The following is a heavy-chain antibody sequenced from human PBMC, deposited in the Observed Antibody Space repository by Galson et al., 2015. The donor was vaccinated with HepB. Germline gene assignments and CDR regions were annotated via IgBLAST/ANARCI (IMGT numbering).Heavy chain of an antibody. CDR3: ARDRTPLHCSSTSCYEGWFDP. CDR1: SDSISGYY. V-gene: IGHV4-59*01. D-gene: IGHD2-2*01. CDR2: SYYIGNT. J-gene: IGHJ5*02. Sequence: LSLTCIVSSDSISGYYWSWFRQPPGKGLDWIGYSYYIGNTNYNPSLKSRVSISIDTSKNQFSLRLSSVTAEDTAVYYCARDRTPLHCSSTSCYEGWFDPWGQGNLVTVSS.